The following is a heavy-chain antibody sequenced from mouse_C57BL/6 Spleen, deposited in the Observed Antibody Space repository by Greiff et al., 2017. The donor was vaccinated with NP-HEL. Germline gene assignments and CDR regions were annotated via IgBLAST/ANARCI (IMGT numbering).Heavy chain of an antibody. Sequence: QVQLQQPGAELVKPGASVKMSCKASGYTFTSYWITWVKQRPGQGLEWIGDIYPGSGSTNYNEKFKSKATLTVDTSSSTAYMQLSSLTSEDSAVYYCARTYGKEYYFDYWGQGTTLTVSS. D-gene: IGHD2-1*01. V-gene: IGHV1-55*01. CDR2: IYPGSGST. J-gene: IGHJ2*01. CDR1: GYTFTSYW. CDR3: ARTYGKEYYFDY.